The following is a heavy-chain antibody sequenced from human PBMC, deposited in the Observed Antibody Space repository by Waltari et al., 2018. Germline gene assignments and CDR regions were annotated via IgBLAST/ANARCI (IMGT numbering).Heavy chain of an antibody. CDR1: GFTFSRSW. J-gene: IGHJ5*02. D-gene: IGHD2-21*02. V-gene: IGHV3-7*01. Sequence: EVQLLESGGDLVPPGGSLRLSWDASGFTFSRSWMTWVRQAPGKWLEWVGNIQQNGSEKWYADSVRGRFTISRDNAMNSLYLQMNSLRVEDTAVYYCARDLVATPPWGQGTLVTVSS. CDR2: IQQNGSEK. CDR3: ARDLVATPP.